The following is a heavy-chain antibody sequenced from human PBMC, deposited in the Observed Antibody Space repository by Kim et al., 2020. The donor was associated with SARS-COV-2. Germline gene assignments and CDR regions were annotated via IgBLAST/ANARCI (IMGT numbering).Heavy chain of an antibody. J-gene: IGHJ4*02. Sequence: KSQGRVTITRDASASTAYMELSSLRSEDTAVYYCARDGTTRNGGYYFDYWGQGALVTVSS. V-gene: IGHV1-3*01. D-gene: IGHD1-1*01. CDR3: ARDGTTRNGGYYFDY.